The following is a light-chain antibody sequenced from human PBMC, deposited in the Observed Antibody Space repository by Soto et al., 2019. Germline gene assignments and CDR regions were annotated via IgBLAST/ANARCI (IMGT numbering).Light chain of an antibody. Sequence: EVVLTQSPGTLAVSPGDRATLSCRASQGVITNLAWYHQKPGQPPRLLIFGASTRATGVPARFSGSGSGTEFTLTISSLQSEDFAVYYCQQYNNWPLSFGGGTKVDIK. V-gene: IGKV3-15*01. CDR2: GAS. CDR3: QQYNNWPLS. CDR1: QGVITN. J-gene: IGKJ4*01.